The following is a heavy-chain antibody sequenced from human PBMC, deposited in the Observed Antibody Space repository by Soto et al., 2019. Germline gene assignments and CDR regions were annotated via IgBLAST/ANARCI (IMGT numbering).Heavy chain of an antibody. J-gene: IGHJ4*02. Sequence: QVQLAQSGAEVKNPGASVTVSCKASGYSFSSYGISWVRQAPGQGLEWVGWISVHNGYTKYAAELQGRVTMTTDTSTSTAYMELRSLRSDDSAVYFCAILEHNFGPHDYWGQGTLVTVTA. CDR2: ISVHNGYT. CDR3: AILEHNFGPHDY. D-gene: IGHD1-1*01. CDR1: GYSFSSYG. V-gene: IGHV1-18*01.